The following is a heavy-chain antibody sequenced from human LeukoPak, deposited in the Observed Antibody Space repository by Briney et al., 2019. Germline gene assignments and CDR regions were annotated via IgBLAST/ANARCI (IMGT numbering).Heavy chain of an antibody. D-gene: IGHD2-2*01. Sequence: ASVKVSCKASGYTFTSYDINWVRQATGQGLEWMGWMNPNSGNTGYAQKFQGRVTITRNTSISTAYMELSSLRSEDTAVYYCARLNLPATLGAFDIWGQGTMVTVSS. CDR3: ARLNLPATLGAFDI. CDR2: MNPNSGNT. CDR1: GYTFTSYD. V-gene: IGHV1-8*03. J-gene: IGHJ3*02.